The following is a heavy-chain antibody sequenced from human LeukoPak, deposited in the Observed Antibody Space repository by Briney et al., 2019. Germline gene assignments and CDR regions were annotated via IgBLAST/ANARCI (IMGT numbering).Heavy chain of an antibody. CDR3: ARDRGNSTSCYVS. J-gene: IGHJ5*02. D-gene: IGHD2-2*01. CDR1: GGSIRSSYYY. Sequence: SETLSLTCTVSGGSIRSSYYYWGWIRQPPGKGLEWIGSIYDSGSTYYNPSLKSRVTISVDTSKNQFSLRLSSATAADTAVYYCARDRGNSTSCYVSWGQGTLVTVSS. CDR2: IYDSGST. V-gene: IGHV4-39*07.